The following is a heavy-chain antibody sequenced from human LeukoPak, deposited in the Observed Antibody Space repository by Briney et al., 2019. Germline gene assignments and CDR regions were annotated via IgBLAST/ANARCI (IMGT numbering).Heavy chain of an antibody. CDR2: INHSGST. Sequence: PSETLSLTCAAYGGSFSGYYWSWIRQPPGKGLEWIGEINHSGSTNYNPSLKSRVTISVDTSKNQFSLKLSSVTAADTAVDYCASGIWAVANWGQGTLVTVSS. CDR1: GGSFSGYY. CDR3: ASGIWAVAN. D-gene: IGHD6-19*01. J-gene: IGHJ4*02. V-gene: IGHV4-34*01.